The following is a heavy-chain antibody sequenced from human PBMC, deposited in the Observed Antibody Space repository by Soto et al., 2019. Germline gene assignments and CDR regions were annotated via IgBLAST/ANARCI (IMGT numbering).Heavy chain of an antibody. CDR1: GGSFSGYY. CDR2: INHSGST. Sequence: QVQLQQWGAGLLKPSETLSLTCAVYGGSFSGYYWSWIRQPPGKGLEWIGEINHSGSTNYNPSLKSRVTISVDTSKNQFSLKLSSVTAADTAVYYCARDNDDSNLLRREYYFDYWGQGTLVTVSS. D-gene: IGHD1-1*01. CDR3: ARDNDDSNLLRREYYFDY. J-gene: IGHJ4*02. V-gene: IGHV4-34*01.